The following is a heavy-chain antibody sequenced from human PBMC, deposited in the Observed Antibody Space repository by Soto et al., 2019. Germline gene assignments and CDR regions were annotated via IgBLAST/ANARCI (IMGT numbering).Heavy chain of an antibody. CDR1: GFTFNNYA. J-gene: IGHJ4*02. D-gene: IGHD2-2*01. Sequence: EVQLLESGGGLVQPGGSLRLSCAASGFTFNNYAMGWVRQAPGKGLVWVSAITDSGDDTYYIDSVKGRFTISRDNSKSTVYLQINSLRAQDTAIYYCAKLGSSSWSPHYYFDYWGQGTLVTVSS. CDR2: ITDSGDDT. V-gene: IGHV3-23*01. CDR3: AKLGSSSWSPHYYFDY.